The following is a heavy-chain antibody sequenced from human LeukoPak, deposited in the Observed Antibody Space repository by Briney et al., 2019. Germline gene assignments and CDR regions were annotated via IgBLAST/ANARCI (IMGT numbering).Heavy chain of an antibody. CDR1: GGTFSSYA. CDR2: IIPILGIA. V-gene: IGHV1-69*04. CDR3: ARQIGRRANFDY. J-gene: IGHJ4*02. Sequence: SVKVSCKASGGTFSSYAISWVRQAPGQGLEWMGRIIPILGIANYAQKFQGRVTITADKSTSTAYMELSSLRSEDTAVYYCARQIGRRANFDYWGQGTLVTVSS.